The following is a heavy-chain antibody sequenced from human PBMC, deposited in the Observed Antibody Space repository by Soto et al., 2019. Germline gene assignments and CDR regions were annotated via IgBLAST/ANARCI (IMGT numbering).Heavy chain of an antibody. J-gene: IGHJ6*02. D-gene: IGHD2-15*01. Sequence: EVQLVESGGGLVQPGGSLRLSCAASGFTFSNYWMHWVRQAPGKGLVWVSHFNSDGSSTSYADSVRGRFTISRDNAKNTLYLQMNSLRADDTAVYYCAREIVVVVAATPRTYYYYGMDVWGQGTTVTVSS. V-gene: IGHV3-74*01. CDR3: AREIVVVVAATPRTYYYYGMDV. CDR1: GFTFSNYW. CDR2: FNSDGSST.